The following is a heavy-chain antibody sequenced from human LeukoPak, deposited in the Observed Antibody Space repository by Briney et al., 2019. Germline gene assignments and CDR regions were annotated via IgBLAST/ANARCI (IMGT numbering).Heavy chain of an antibody. D-gene: IGHD3-22*01. CDR2: ISYDGSNK. CDR3: ARGGGTMIVVVVDY. Sequence: GGSLSLSCAASGFTFSSYAMHWVRQAPGKGLEWVAVISYDGSNKYYADSVKGRFTISRDNSKNTLYLQMNSLRAEDTAVYYCARGGGTMIVVVVDYWGQGTLVTVSS. J-gene: IGHJ4*02. CDR1: GFTFSSYA. V-gene: IGHV3-30-3*01.